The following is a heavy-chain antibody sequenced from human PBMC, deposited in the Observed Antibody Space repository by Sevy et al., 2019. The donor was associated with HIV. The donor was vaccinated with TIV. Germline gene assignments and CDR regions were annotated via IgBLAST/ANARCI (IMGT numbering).Heavy chain of an antibody. Sequence: GGSLRLSCAASGFTFSSYWMSWVRQAPGKGLEWVANIKQDGSEKYYVDSVKGRFTISRDNAKNSLYLQMNSLRAEDTAVYYCARDAVRFLERLFDYWGQGTLVTVSS. CDR1: GFTFSSYW. CDR3: ARDAVRFLERLFDY. J-gene: IGHJ4*02. CDR2: IKQDGSEK. D-gene: IGHD3-3*01. V-gene: IGHV3-7*01.